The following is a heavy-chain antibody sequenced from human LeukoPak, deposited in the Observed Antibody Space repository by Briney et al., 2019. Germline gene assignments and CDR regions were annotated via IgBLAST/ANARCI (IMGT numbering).Heavy chain of an antibody. J-gene: IGHJ5*02. V-gene: IGHV1-18*01. Sequence: ASVKVSGTASGYTFTSYGISWVRQAPGQGLEWMGWISAYNGNTNYAQKLQGRVTMTTDTSTSTAYMELRSLRSDDTAVYYCARSVWNDYWFDPWGQGTLVTVSS. D-gene: IGHD1-1*01. CDR2: ISAYNGNT. CDR1: GYTFTSYG. CDR3: ARSVWNDYWFDP.